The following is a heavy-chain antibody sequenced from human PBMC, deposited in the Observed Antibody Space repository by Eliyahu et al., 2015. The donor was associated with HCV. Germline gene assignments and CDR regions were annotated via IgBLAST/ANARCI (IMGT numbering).Heavy chain of an antibody. Sequence: QVQLQESGPGLVKPSETLSLTCTVSGGSISSYYWSWIRQPPGKGLEWIGYIYYSGSTNYNPSLKSRVTISVDTSKNQFSLKLSSVTAADTAVYYCARLDYYGSGSYPNAFDIWGQGTMVTVSS. CDR2: IYYSGST. CDR3: ARLDYYGSGSYPNAFDI. D-gene: IGHD3-10*01. V-gene: IGHV4-59*08. J-gene: IGHJ3*02. CDR1: GGSISSYY.